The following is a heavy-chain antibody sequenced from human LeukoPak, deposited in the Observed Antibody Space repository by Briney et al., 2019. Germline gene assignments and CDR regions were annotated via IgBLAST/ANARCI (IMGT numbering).Heavy chain of an antibody. CDR2: ISYDGGNK. D-gene: IGHD3-10*01. V-gene: IGHV3-30*18. Sequence: GGSLRLSCAASGFTFSSYGMHWVRQAPGKGLEWVAVISYDGGNKYYADSVKGRFTISRDNSRNTPYLQMNSLRAEDAAVYYCAKDPYGSGRGWFDPWGQGTLVTVSS. CDR3: AKDPYGSGRGWFDP. CDR1: GFTFSSYG. J-gene: IGHJ5*02.